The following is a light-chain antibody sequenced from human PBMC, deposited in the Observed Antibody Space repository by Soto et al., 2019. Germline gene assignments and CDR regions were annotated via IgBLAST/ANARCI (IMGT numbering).Light chain of an antibody. CDR3: QHCYSYSEA. CDR2: RAS. V-gene: IGKV1-5*03. Sequence: DIQLTQSPSSLSASVGDRVTITCRASQSISRRLNWYQQKPGKAPKLLMFRASTLQSGVPSRFSGSGSGTEFTLTITSLQPDDFATYYCQHCYSYSEAFGQGTKVDIK. CDR1: QSISRR. J-gene: IGKJ1*01.